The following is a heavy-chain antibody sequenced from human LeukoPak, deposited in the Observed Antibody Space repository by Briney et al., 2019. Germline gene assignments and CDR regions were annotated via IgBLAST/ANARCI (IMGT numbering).Heavy chain of an antibody. CDR3: ARERDTAMAPGHFDY. CDR1: GFTFSSYI. D-gene: IGHD5-18*01. CDR2: ISSSSSYI. Sequence: PGGSLRLSCSASGFTFSSYIMNWVRQAPGKGLEWVSSISSSSSYIYYADSVKGRFTISRDNAKNSLYLQMNSLRAEDTAVYYCARERDTAMAPGHFDYWGQGTLVTVSS. V-gene: IGHV3-21*01. J-gene: IGHJ4*02.